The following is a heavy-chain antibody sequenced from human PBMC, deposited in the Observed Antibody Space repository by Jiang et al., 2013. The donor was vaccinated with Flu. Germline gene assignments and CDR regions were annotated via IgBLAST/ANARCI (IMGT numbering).Heavy chain of an antibody. CDR2: IYYSGST. CDR3: ARVLRQYYGSGSYYEITDY. Sequence: PGLVKPSETLSLTCTVSGGSISSYYWSWIRQPPGKGLEWIGYIYYSGSTNYNPSLKSRVTISVDTSKNQFSLKLSSVTAADTAVYYCARVLRQYYGSGSYYEITDYWGQGTLVTVSS. J-gene: IGHJ4*02. CDR1: GGSISSYY. D-gene: IGHD3-10*01. V-gene: IGHV4-59*01.